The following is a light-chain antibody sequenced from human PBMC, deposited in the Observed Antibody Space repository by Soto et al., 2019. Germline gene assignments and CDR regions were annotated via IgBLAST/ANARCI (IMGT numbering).Light chain of an antibody. V-gene: IGKV3-11*01. CDR3: QQRSNWPAT. CDR2: DAS. J-gene: IGKJ1*01. CDR1: QSVSSN. Sequence: EIVLTQSPDTLSLSPGERATLSCRASQSVSSNLAWYQQKPGQAPRLLIYDASTRATGLPARFSGSGSGTDFTLTISSLEPEDFAVYYCQQRSNWPATFGQGTKVDIK.